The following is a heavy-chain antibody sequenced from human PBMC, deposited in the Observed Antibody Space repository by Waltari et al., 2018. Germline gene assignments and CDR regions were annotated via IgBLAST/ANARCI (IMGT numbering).Heavy chain of an antibody. J-gene: IGHJ6*02. CDR1: GFTFSSYE. CDR3: AGKTWGYGYGLPDV. CDR2: ISSSGSTI. Sequence: EVQLVESGGGLVQPGGSLRLSCAASGFTFSSYEVNWVRQAPGKGLEWVSEISSSGSTIYCADSEKGRFTISRDNAKNTLYLKMNSMRAEDTAVYYCAGKTWGYGYGLPDVWGQGTTVTVSS. V-gene: IGHV3-48*03. D-gene: IGHD5-18*01.